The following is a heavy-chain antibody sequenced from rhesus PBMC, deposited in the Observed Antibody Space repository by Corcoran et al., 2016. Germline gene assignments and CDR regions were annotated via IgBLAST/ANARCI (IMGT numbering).Heavy chain of an antibody. J-gene: IGHJ4*01. Sequence: EVQLVESGGGLAKPGGSLRLSCPTSGFSFNNYAFHWVRQAPEKGLEWVSAIGFASDTNYANTVKGRFTISRDNSKNTVSLQMNTLTTEDTAVYYCTKETHGWSFFDYWGQGVLVTVSS. D-gene: IGHD6-37*01. CDR1: GFSFNNYA. CDR2: IGFASDT. V-gene: IGHV3-103*01. CDR3: TKETHGWSFFDY.